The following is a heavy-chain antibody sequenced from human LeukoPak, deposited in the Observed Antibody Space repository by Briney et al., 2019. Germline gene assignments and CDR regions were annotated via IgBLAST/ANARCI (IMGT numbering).Heavy chain of an antibody. D-gene: IGHD3-10*01. CDR2: IKQDGSEK. CDR1: GFTFSIHW. J-gene: IGHJ4*02. V-gene: IGHV3-7*01. Sequence: GGSLRLSCAASGFTFSIHWMNWVRQAPGKGLEWVANIKQDGSEKYYVDSVKGRFTISRDNAKNSLYLQMSSLRAEDTAFYYCARDPDMVRGVNFDYWGQGTLVTVSS. CDR3: ARDPDMVRGVNFDY.